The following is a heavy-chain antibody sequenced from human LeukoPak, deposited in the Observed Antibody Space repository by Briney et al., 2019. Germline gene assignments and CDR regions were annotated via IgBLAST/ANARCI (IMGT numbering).Heavy chain of an antibody. CDR1: GGSVSSGSYS. J-gene: IGHJ4*02. CDR3: ARHEDGTTLDY. CDR2: IYYSGST. V-gene: IGHV4-61*01. D-gene: IGHD1-7*01. Sequence: NPSETLSLTCTVSGGSVSSGSYSWSWIRQPPGKGLEWIGSIYYSGSTDHNASLKSRVTMSVDTSKNQISLKLSSVTAADTAVYYCARHEDGTTLDYWGQGTLVTVSS.